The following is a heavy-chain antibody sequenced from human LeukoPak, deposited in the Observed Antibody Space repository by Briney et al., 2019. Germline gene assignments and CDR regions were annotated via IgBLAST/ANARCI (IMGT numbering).Heavy chain of an antibody. CDR3: AREEKDIVVVPAAILNWFDP. CDR1: GYTFTGYY. CDR2: INPNSGGT. D-gene: IGHD2-2*01. Sequence: GASVKVSCKASGYTFTGYYMHWVRQAPGQGLEWMGWINPNSGGTNYAQKFQGRVTMTRDTSIGTAYMELSRLRSDDTAVYYCAREEKDIVVVPAAILNWFDPWGQGTLVTVSS. V-gene: IGHV1-2*02. J-gene: IGHJ5*02.